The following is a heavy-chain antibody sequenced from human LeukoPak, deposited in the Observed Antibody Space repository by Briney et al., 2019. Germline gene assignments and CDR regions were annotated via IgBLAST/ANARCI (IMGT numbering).Heavy chain of an antibody. V-gene: IGHV1-2*02. J-gene: IGHJ5*02. CDR1: GYTFTGYY. CDR2: INPNSGGT. CDR3: ARDSFNYYDSSGYYRENWFDP. Sequence: ASVKVSCKASGYTFTGYYMHCVRQAPGQGLEWMGWINPNSGGTNYAQKFQGRVTMTRDTSISTAYMELSRLRSDDTAVYYCARDSFNYYDSSGYYRENWFDPWGQGTLVTVSS. D-gene: IGHD3-22*01.